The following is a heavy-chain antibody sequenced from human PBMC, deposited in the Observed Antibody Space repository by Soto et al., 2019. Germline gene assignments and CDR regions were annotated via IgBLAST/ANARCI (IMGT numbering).Heavy chain of an antibody. V-gene: IGHV3-33*01. J-gene: IGHJ6*02. CDR2: IWYDGSNK. CDR3: ARDQGSPSWEASGTYYGMDV. CDR1: GFTFSSYG. D-gene: IGHD6-13*01. Sequence: GGSLRLSCAASGFTFSSYGMHWVRQAPGKGLEWVAVIWYDGSNKYYADSVKGRFTISRDNSKNTLYLQMNSLRAEDTAVYYCARDQGSPSWEASGTYYGMDVWGQGTTVTVSS.